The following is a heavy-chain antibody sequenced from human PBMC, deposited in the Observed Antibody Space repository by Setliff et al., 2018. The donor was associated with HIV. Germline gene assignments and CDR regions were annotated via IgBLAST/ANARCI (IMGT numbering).Heavy chain of an antibody. CDR1: GDSINSGFYY. V-gene: IGHV4-61*02. CDR2: ISTSGIT. CDR3: ARLGMTTVGIGDVFDI. D-gene: IGHD4-17*01. J-gene: IGHJ3*02. Sequence: SETLSLTCTVSGDSINSGFYYWSWIRQPAGRGLEWIGRISTSGITNYNPSLKSRVTISVDTSKNQFSLRVRSVTAADTAMYYCARLGMTTVGIGDVFDIWGQGTMVTVSS.